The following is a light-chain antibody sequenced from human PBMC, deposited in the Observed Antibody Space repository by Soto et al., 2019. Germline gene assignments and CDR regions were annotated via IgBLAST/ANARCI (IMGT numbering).Light chain of an antibody. CDR3: QQYGRSPWT. Sequence: ESVLTQSPGTLSLSPGDRATLSCRASQSVSSNYFAWYQQKPGQAPRLLIYDASRMATGIPDRFSGCGSGTDFILIISRLEPEDFAVYYGQQYGRSPWTFGQGPKVVVK. CDR2: DAS. CDR1: QSVSSNY. V-gene: IGKV3-20*01. J-gene: IGKJ1*01.